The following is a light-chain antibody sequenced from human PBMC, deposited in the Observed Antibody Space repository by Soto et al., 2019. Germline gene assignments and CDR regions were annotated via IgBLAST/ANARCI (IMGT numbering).Light chain of an antibody. CDR1: SSDVAAYNF. CDR2: EVI. V-gene: IGLV2-14*03. Sequence: QAVVTQPASVSGSPGQSITISCTGTSSDVAAYNFVSWYQQHPGEVPKLMIYEVIKRPSGISDRFSGSKSGNTASLTISGLQAEDEADYYCSAYTHSNTVIFGGGTKLTVL. J-gene: IGLJ2*01. CDR3: SAYTHSNTVI.